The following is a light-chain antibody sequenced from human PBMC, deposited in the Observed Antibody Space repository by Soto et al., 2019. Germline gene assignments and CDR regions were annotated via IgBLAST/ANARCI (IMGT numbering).Light chain of an antibody. CDR2: GAS. V-gene: IGKV3-20*01. CDR1: QSVRSRY. CDR3: QQYGRSYT. J-gene: IGKJ2*01. Sequence: EIVLTQSPGTLSLSPGERATLSCRASQSVRSRYLAWYQQKVGQAPRLLIYGASSRATGIPDRFSGSGSGTDFTLTVSRLAHEDFAVYYCQQYGRSYTFGQGTKLEIK.